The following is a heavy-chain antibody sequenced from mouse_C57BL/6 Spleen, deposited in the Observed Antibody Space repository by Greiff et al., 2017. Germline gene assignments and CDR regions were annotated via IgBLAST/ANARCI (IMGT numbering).Heavy chain of an antibody. J-gene: IGHJ2*01. Sequence: QVQLQQSGPELVKPGASVTISCKASGYSFTSYYIHWVKQRPGQGLEWIGWIYPGSGNTKYNAKFKGKATLTADTSSSPAYMLLSSLTSEDAAVYYGARETIDSSGLDYWGQGTTLTVSS. CDR2: IYPGSGNT. D-gene: IGHD3-2*02. CDR1: GYSFTSYY. CDR3: ARETIDSSGLDY. V-gene: IGHV1-66*01.